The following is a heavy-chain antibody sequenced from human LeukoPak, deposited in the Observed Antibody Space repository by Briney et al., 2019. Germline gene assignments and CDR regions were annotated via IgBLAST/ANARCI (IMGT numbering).Heavy chain of an antibody. J-gene: IGHJ4*02. Sequence: SETLSLTCTVSSGSVNSYYWGWVRQPPGKGLEWIGRIYTTGATQYNPSLKSRVTMSIDTSTNQFSLNLRSMTAADTAVYYCGRQGYTASYYFLDFWSQGTLVAVS. CDR3: GRQGYTASYYFLDF. CDR1: SGSVNSYY. D-gene: IGHD1-26*01. CDR2: IYTTGAT. V-gene: IGHV4-4*07.